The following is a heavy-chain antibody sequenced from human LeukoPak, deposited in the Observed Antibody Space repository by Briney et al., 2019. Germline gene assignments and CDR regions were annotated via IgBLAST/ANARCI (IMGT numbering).Heavy chain of an antibody. CDR3: ARDSRRRMIVVVPRHYYFDY. Sequence: PSETLSLTCTVSGGSISSYYWSWIRQPPGKGLEWIGYICYSGSTYYNPSLKSRVTISVDTSKNQFSLKLSSVTAADTAVYYCARDSRRRMIVVVPRHYYFDYWGQGTLVTVSS. V-gene: IGHV4-59*12. J-gene: IGHJ4*02. CDR1: GGSISSYY. CDR2: ICYSGST. D-gene: IGHD3-22*01.